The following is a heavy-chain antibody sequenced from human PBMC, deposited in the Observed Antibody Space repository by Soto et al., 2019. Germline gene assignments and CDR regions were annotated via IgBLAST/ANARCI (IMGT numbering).Heavy chain of an antibody. CDR1: GYTFTSYF. V-gene: IGHV1-46*01. CDR2: INPSGGST. Sequence: ASVKVSCKASGYTFTSYFMHWVRQAPGQGLEWMGIINPSGGSTSCAQKFRGRVTMTRDTSTSTVYMELSSLRSEDTAVYYCARSYYGDYVSQLDPWGQGTLVTVSS. J-gene: IGHJ5*02. D-gene: IGHD4-17*01. CDR3: ARSYYGDYVSQLDP.